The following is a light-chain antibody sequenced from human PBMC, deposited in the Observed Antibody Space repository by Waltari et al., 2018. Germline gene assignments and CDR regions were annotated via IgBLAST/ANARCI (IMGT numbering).Light chain of an antibody. J-gene: IGKJ4*01. CDR1: KSVGNY. Sequence: IQMTQSPSSLSASVGYRVTITCRASKSVGNYVNWYQHRPGQAPKVLIYAASTLQGGVPARFSGSGSVTVFTLTINSLQPEDLSIYYCQQTYSAPLSFGGGTKVEMK. CDR2: AAS. CDR3: QQTYSAPLS. V-gene: IGKV1-39*01.